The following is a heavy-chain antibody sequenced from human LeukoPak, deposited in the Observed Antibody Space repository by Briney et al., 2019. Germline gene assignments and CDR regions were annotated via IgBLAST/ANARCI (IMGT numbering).Heavy chain of an antibody. CDR3: ARRRTVRGLGYYGMDV. J-gene: IGHJ6*02. Sequence: ASVKVSCKASGGTFSSYAISWVRQAPGQGLEWMGGIIPIFGIANYAQKFQGRVTTTVDESTSTAYMELSSLRSEDTAVYYCARRRTVRGLGYYGMDVWGQGTTVTVSS. CDR2: IIPIFGIA. CDR1: GGTFSSYA. V-gene: IGHV1-69*13. D-gene: IGHD2-2*01.